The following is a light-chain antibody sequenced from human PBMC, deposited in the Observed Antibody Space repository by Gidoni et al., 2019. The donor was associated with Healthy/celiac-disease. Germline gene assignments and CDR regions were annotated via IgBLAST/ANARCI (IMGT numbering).Light chain of an antibody. CDR1: QSVSSN. CDR2: CAA. V-gene: IGKV3D-15*01. CDR3: QQYNNWPSYT. Sequence: EIVMTQSQANLSVSPGERATLSCRASQSVSSNLAWYQQKPGQAPRLLIYCAATRATGIPARFSGSGSGTEFTLTISSLQSEDFAVYYCQQYNNWPSYTFGQGTKLEIK. J-gene: IGKJ2*01.